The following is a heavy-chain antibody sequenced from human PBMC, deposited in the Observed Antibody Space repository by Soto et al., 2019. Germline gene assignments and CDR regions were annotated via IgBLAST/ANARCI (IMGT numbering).Heavy chain of an antibody. V-gene: IGHV4-34*01. CDR1: GGSLSDNN. CDR3: ARGMDSAKTGY. CDR2: ISQSEGT. Sequence: HVQLQQWGAGLLKPSETLSLTCSVYGGSLSDNNWSWIRQPPGKGLEWIGEISQSEGTHYNPSLKSRXTIILXTSNNQFSLKLTSVTAADTALYYCARGMDSAKTGYWGQGTLVTVSS. J-gene: IGHJ4*02. D-gene: IGHD5-18*01.